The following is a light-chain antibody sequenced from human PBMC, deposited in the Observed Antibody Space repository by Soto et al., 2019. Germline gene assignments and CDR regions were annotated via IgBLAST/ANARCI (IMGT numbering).Light chain of an antibody. CDR3: QQYRTSPLT. J-gene: IGKJ4*01. CDR1: QSVSSSY. V-gene: IGKV3-20*01. CDR2: GAS. Sequence: ETELTQSPGTLSLSAGERATISCRASQSVSSSYLAWYQQKPGQAPRLLMYGASSRATGIPDRFSGSGSGTDFNLTISRLEPEDFATYYCQQYRTSPLTFGGGTKVEIK.